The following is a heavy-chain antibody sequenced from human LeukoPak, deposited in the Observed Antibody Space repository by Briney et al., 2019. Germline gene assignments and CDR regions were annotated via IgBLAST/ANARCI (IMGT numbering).Heavy chain of an antibody. Sequence: PGGSLRLSCAASGFAFSSCAMHWVRQAPGKGLEYVAGISSNGGRTYYANSVKGRFTISRDNSNNTLYLQMSSLRAEDMAVYYCARGPLYHYDFWGGVGTFYGMDVWGQGTTVTVSS. CDR2: ISSNGGRT. J-gene: IGHJ6*02. CDR1: GFAFSSCA. D-gene: IGHD3-3*01. V-gene: IGHV3-64*01. CDR3: ARGPLYHYDFWGGVGTFYGMDV.